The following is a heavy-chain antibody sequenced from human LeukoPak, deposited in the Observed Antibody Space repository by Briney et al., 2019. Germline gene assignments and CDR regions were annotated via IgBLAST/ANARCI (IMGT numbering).Heavy chain of an antibody. CDR1: GYTFTSYY. Sequence: ASVKVSCKASGYTFTSYYIHWVRQAPGQGLEWMGLINPNSDSTSYAQKFQGRVTMTRGTSTSTIYMELSSLRSEDTAVYYCTRAGYSSGWYTAEYFQNWGQGTLVTVSS. D-gene: IGHD6-19*01. CDR2: INPNSDST. J-gene: IGHJ1*01. CDR3: TRAGYSSGWYTAEYFQN. V-gene: IGHV1-46*01.